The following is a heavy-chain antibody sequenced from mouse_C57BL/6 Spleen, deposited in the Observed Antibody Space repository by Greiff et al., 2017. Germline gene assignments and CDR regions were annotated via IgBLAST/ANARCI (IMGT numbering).Heavy chain of an antibody. V-gene: IGHV5-6*01. CDR2: ISSGGSYN. Sequence: EVKLMESGGDLVTPGGSLELSCGTSGFTFSSYGLSWVRQTPDKRLEWVATISSGGSYNYYTDSLKGRFTISRDNAKNTLYLQMSSLKSEDTAMYYCARFYYGYWYFDVWGTWTTVTVSS. J-gene: IGHJ1*03. CDR3: ARFYYGYWYFDV. CDR1: GFTFSSYG. D-gene: IGHD2-1*01.